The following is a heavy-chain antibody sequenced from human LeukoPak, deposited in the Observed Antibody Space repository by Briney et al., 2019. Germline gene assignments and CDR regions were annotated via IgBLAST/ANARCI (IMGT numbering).Heavy chain of an antibody. D-gene: IGHD3-22*01. Sequence: GGTLRLSCAASGFTFSSYGMSWVRQAPGKGLEWVSAISGSGGSTYYADSVKGRFTISRDNAKNSLYLQMNSLRAEDTAVYYCARRNVYDSSGYYSFDYWGQGTLVTVSS. V-gene: IGHV3-23*01. CDR2: ISGSGGST. CDR3: ARRNVYDSSGYYSFDY. CDR1: GFTFSSYG. J-gene: IGHJ4*02.